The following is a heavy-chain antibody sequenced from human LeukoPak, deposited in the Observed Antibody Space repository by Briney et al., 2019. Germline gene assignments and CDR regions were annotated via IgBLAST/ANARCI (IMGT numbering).Heavy chain of an antibody. Sequence: GESLKIPCKGSGYSFTSYWIGWVRQMPGKGLEWMGIIYPGDSDTRYSPSFQGQVTISADKSISTAYLQWSSLKASDTAMYYCARPSYDILTGYYHFDYWGQGTLVTVSS. CDR1: GYSFTSYW. CDR2: IYPGDSDT. CDR3: ARPSYDILTGYYHFDY. V-gene: IGHV5-51*01. D-gene: IGHD3-9*01. J-gene: IGHJ4*02.